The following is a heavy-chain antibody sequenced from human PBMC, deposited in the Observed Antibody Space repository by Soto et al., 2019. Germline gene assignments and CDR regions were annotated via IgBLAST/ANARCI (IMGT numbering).Heavy chain of an antibody. CDR3: ARSLWFGELH. J-gene: IGHJ4*02. V-gene: IGHV2-5*02. CDR2: IYWDKDK. Sequence: QITLKESGPTLVKPTQTLTLTCSFSGFSLSTTGVGVGWIRQSPGKALEWLAIIYWDKDKRYTPSLKSRVTITKDTSKTPVVLTVTNMDPVDTGTYYCARSLWFGELHWGQGALVTVSS. D-gene: IGHD3-10*01. CDR1: GFSLSTTGVG.